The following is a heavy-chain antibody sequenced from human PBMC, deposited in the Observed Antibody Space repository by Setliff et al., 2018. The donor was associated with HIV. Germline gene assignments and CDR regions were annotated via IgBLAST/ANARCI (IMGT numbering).Heavy chain of an antibody. Sequence: SVKVSCKASGGAFISHTFTWVRQAPGQGLEWMGRIIPILGIPNHAQNFQGRLTISADKSTRTAYLELSSLRSDDSAVYFCAKEQEIGSYLDPWGQGTLVTVSS. V-gene: IGHV1-69*04. D-gene: IGHD2-2*02. CDR3: AKEQEIGSYLDP. CDR1: GGAFISHT. CDR2: IIPILGIP. J-gene: IGHJ5*02.